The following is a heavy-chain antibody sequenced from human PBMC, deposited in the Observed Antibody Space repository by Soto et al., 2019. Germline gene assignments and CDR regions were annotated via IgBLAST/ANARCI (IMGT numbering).Heavy chain of an antibody. Sequence: PSDTLYITRTVSGGSISSGGYYWSWIRQHPGKGLEWIGYIYYSGSTYYNPSLKSRVTISVDTSKNQFSLKLSSVTAADTAVYYCARGPRGYSYGEDYYYGMDVWGQGTTVTVYS. V-gene: IGHV4-31*02. CDR3: ARGPRGYSYGEDYYYGMDV. CDR2: IYYSGST. J-gene: IGHJ6*02. CDR1: GGSISSGGYY. D-gene: IGHD5-18*01.